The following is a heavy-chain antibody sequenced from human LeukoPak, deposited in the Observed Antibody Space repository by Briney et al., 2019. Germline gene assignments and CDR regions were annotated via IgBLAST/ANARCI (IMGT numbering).Heavy chain of an antibody. J-gene: IGHJ1*01. CDR2: ISGRSSHV. Sequence: PGGSLRLSCSASGFSFSDYDMNRVRQAPGKGLEWVSAISGRSSHVYYGESVKGRFTISRDNAKNSLYLQLDSLGVEDTAVYYCGRAFPPLRTSSAGDLWGQGTLVTVSS. D-gene: IGHD3-16*01. CDR3: GRAFPPLRTSSAGDL. V-gene: IGHV3-21*01. CDR1: GFSFSDYD.